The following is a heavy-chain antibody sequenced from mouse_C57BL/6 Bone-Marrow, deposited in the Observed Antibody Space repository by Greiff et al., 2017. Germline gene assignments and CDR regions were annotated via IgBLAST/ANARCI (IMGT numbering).Heavy chain of an antibody. CDR2: IYPGSGST. CDR3: ARIYDGYYDYYAMDY. D-gene: IGHD2-3*01. J-gene: IGHJ4*01. CDR1: GYTFTSYW. Sequence: VQLQQPGAELVKPGASVKMSCKASGYTFTSYWITWVKQRPGQGLEWIGDIYPGSGSTNYNEKFKSKATLTVDTSSSTAYMQLSSLTSEDSAVYYCARIYDGYYDYYAMDYWGQGTSVTVSS. V-gene: IGHV1-55*01.